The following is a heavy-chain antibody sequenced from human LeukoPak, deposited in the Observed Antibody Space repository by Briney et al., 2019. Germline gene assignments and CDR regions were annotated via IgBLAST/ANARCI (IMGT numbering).Heavy chain of an antibody. J-gene: IGHJ6*02. CDR1: GYTFTSYG. V-gene: IGHV1-18*01. D-gene: IGHD3-10*01. CDR2: ISAYNGNT. CDR3: ARAPEQTTPILWFGEPNMGYYYYGMDV. Sequence: GASVKVSCKASGYTFTSYGISWVRQAPGQGLEWMGWISAYNGNTNYAQKLQGRVTMTTDTSTSTAYMELRSLRSDDTAVYYCARAPEQTTPILWFGEPNMGYYYYGMDVWGQGTTVTVSS.